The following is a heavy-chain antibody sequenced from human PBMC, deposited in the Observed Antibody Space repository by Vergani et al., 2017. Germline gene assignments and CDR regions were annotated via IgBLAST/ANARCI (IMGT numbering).Heavy chain of an antibody. V-gene: IGHV4-59*01. CDR3: ARARIGSKTSGGITDFYYYNMDV. CDR2: IFHNGAT. J-gene: IGHJ6*03. D-gene: IGHD1-14*01. Sequence: QVQLQESGPGLVKPSETLSLTCTVSGGSIKIFYWSWIRQSPGKGLEWLGFIFHNGATTYNPSLKSRVSLSVDTPNNRFSLKVTSVTAADSALYFCARARIGSKTSGGITDFYYYNMDVWGKGTTVTVAS. CDR1: GGSIKIFY.